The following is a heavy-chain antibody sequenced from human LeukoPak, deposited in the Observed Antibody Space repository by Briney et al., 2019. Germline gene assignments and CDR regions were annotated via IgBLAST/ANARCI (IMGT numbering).Heavy chain of an antibody. V-gene: IGHV3-11*05. CDR1: GFTFSDYY. CDR2: ISSSSNST. J-gene: IGHJ4*02. CDR3: ARDFIHRSGEANY. Sequence: GGSLRLSCVASGFTFSDYYMSWIRQAPGKGLEWISYISSSSNSTNYADSVKGRFTISRDNPKNSLYLLMNSLRAEDTAMYYCARDFIHRSGEANYWGQGTLDTVSS. D-gene: IGHD3-22*01.